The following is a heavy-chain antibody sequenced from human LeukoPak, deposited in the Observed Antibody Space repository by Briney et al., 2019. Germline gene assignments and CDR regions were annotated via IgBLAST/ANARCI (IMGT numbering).Heavy chain of an antibody. CDR3: ARRSTSVGQDY. D-gene: IGHD1-26*01. CDR1: GGTYSSYA. J-gene: IGHJ4*02. CDR2: IIPILGIA. Sequence: GASVKVSCKASGGTYSSYAISWVRQAPGQGLEWMGRIIPILGIANYAQKLQGRVTITADKSTSTAYMELRSLRSEDTAVYYCARRSTSVGQDYGGQGTLVTVSP. V-gene: IGHV1-69*04.